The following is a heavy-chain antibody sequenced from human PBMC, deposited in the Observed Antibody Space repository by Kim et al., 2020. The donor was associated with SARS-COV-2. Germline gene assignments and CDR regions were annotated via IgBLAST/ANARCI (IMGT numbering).Heavy chain of an antibody. D-gene: IGHD3-3*01. CDR1: GGSISSSSYY. Sequence: SETLSLTCTVSGGSISSSSYYWGWIRQPPVKGLAFICRLFYTGRTYSNPSLKSPVTISVFTSKYPFSLNLCSFTASFPSVSFSSFLLSPFPSLSYF. J-gene: IGHJ4*01. CDR2: LFYTGRT. CDR3: SFLLSPFPSLSYF. V-gene: IGHV4-39*01.